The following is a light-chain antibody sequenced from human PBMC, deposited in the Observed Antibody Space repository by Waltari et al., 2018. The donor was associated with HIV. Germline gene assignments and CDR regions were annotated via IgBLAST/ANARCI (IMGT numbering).Light chain of an antibody. J-gene: IGKJ1*01. V-gene: IGKV1-5*03. CDR1: QSISNW. CDR3: QQYSAFPWT. Sequence: DIQMTQSLSTLSASMGDRVSITCRASQSISNWLAWYQQKPGQVPKLLIYRASTLESGVPSRFSGSGSGTEFTLTINNLQPDDFATYYCQQYSAFPWTFGQGAKVEIK. CDR2: RAS.